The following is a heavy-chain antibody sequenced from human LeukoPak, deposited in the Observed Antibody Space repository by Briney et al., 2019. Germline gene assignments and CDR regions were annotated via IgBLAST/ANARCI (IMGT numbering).Heavy chain of an antibody. J-gene: IGHJ4*02. CDR1: GYTFTSYG. CDR2: ISAYYGNT. V-gene: IGHV1-18*01. Sequence: GASVTVSCKASGYTFTSYGITWVRQAPGQGLEWMGWISAYYGNTNYAQKLQGRVAMTTDTSTTTAYMELRSLKSDDTAVYYCARDGDSSGWPNDYWGQGTLVTVSS. CDR3: ARDGDSSGWPNDY. D-gene: IGHD6-19*01.